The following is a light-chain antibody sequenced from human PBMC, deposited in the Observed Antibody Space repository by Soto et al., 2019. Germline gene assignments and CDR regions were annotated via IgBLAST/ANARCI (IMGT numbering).Light chain of an antibody. Sequence: DIQMTQSPSSLSASVGDRVTITCRASHGISIYLAWYQQRPGKAPKLLIYAASTLQSGVPSRFSGSGSGTDFTLIISSLQPEDVATYYCQKYAGAPPWTFGPGTKVEIK. CDR3: QKYAGAPPWT. CDR2: AAS. J-gene: IGKJ1*01. CDR1: HGISIY. V-gene: IGKV1-27*01.